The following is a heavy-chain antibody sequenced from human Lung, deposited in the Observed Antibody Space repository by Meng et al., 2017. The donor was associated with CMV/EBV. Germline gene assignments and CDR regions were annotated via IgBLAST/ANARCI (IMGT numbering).Heavy chain of an antibody. J-gene: IGHJ5*02. Sequence: GEXXKISCKGSGYSFTSYWIGWVRQMPGKGLEWMGIIYPGDSDTRYSPSFQGQVTISADKSISTAYLQWSSLKASDTAMYYCARSGYCSSTSCDNWFDPWGQGTLVTAPQ. CDR3: ARSGYCSSTSCDNWFDP. V-gene: IGHV5-51*01. CDR1: GYSFTSYW. D-gene: IGHD2-2*03. CDR2: IYPGDSDT.